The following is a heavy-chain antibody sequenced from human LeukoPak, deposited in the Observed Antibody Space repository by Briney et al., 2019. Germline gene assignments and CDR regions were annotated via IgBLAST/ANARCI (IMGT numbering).Heavy chain of an antibody. CDR3: ARTRTFGETSDAFDI. J-gene: IGHJ3*02. Sequence: GGSLRLSCAASGFTFSSYSMNWVRQAPGKGLEWVSVIYSGVYTNYPDSVKGRFTISRDNSKNTLYLQMNSLRAEDTAVYYCARTRTFGETSDAFDIWGQGTMVTVSS. V-gene: IGHV3-66*01. CDR1: GFTFSSYS. D-gene: IGHD3-10*01. CDR2: IYSGVYT.